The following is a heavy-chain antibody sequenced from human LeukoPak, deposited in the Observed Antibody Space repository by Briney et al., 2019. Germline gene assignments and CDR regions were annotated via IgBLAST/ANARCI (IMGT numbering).Heavy chain of an antibody. CDR3: ATDTMRGKDY. V-gene: IGHV5-51*01. CDR2: ISPDDSDT. Sequence: GESLKISCKASGYSFISYWIGWVRQVPGKGLAWVGIISPDDSDTTYSPSFQGQVTISADKSITTAYLQWSSLKASDTAIYYCATDTMRGKDYWGQGTLVIVSS. CDR1: GYSFISYW. D-gene: IGHD3-10*01. J-gene: IGHJ4*02.